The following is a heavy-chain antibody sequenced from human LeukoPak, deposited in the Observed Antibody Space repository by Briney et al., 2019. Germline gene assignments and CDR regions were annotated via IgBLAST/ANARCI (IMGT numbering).Heavy chain of an antibody. CDR3: ASGGSYDSDYGIDY. CDR1: GGTFSSYA. CDR2: IIPIFGTA. Sequence: SVKVSCKASGGTFSSYAISWVRQAPGQGLEWMGGIIPIFGTANYAQKFQGRVTITADESTSTAYMELSSLRSEDTAVYYCASGGSYDSDYGIDYWGQGTLVTVSS. D-gene: IGHD4-17*01. J-gene: IGHJ4*02. V-gene: IGHV1-69*13.